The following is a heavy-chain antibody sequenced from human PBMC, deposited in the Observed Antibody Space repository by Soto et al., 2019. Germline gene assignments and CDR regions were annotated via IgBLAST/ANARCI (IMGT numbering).Heavy chain of an antibody. D-gene: IGHD5-18*01. CDR3: ASGGGYSYGLSAFDI. Sequence: QVQLVQSGAEVKKPGSSVKVSCKASGGTFSSYTISWVRQAPGQGLEWMGRIIPILGIANYAQKFQGRVTITEDNSTSTADLELSSLRSEDTAVYYCASGGGYSYGLSAFDIWGQGTMVTVSS. V-gene: IGHV1-69*02. CDR2: IIPILGIA. CDR1: GGTFSSYT. J-gene: IGHJ3*02.